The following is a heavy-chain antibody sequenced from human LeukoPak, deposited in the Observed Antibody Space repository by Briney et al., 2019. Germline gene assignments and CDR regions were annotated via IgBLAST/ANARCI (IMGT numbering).Heavy chain of an antibody. D-gene: IGHD5-24*01. CDR2: INHSGSN. V-gene: IGHV4-34*01. CDR3: VRADGRDGYKGLVDY. CDR1: GGSFSAYH. J-gene: IGHJ4*02. Sequence: SETLSLTCAVYGGSFSAYHWSWIRQPPGKGLEWIGEINHSGSNNYNPSLKSRVTMSVDTSRNQFSLKLNSVTGADAAVYYCVRADGRDGYKGLVDYWGQGTLVTVSS.